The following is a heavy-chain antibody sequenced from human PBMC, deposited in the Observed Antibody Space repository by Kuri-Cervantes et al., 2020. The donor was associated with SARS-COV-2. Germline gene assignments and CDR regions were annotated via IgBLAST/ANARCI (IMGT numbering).Heavy chain of an antibody. J-gene: IGHJ4*02. Sequence: GESLKISCAASGFTFSSYGMHWVRRAPGKGLEWVAVIWYDGSNKYYADSVKGRFTISRDNSKNTLYLQMNSLRAEDTAVYYCARTYIVVVPAATFDYWGQGTLVTVSS. CDR3: ARTYIVVVPAATFDY. CDR2: IWYDGSNK. V-gene: IGHV3-33*01. D-gene: IGHD2-2*01. CDR1: GFTFSSYG.